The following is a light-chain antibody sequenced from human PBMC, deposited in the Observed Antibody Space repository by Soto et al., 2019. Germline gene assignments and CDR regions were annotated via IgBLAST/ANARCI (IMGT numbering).Light chain of an antibody. CDR1: QGISNS. CDR3: QQLNSYPRT. Sequence: DMQFTQSPSFLSSSVGDRVAITCLASQGISNSLAWYQQKLGKAPNLLIYAASTLQSGVPSRFSGSGSGTEFTLTISSLQPEDFATYYCQQLNSYPRTFGQGTKVDIK. CDR2: AAS. J-gene: IGKJ1*01. V-gene: IGKV1-9*01.